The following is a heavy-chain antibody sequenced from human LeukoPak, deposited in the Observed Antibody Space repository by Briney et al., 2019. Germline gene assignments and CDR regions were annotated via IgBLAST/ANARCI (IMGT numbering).Heavy chain of an antibody. V-gene: IGHV1-69*02. CDR2: IIPILGIA. J-gene: IGHJ5*02. Sequence: SVKVSCKASARTFSSYTISWVRQAPGQGLEWMGWIIPILGIANYAQKLQGRVTITADKSTSTAYMELSSLRSEDTAVYYCAVLVGYSYGSVPTSTNWFDPWGQGTLVTVSS. D-gene: IGHD5-18*01. CDR1: ARTFSSYT. CDR3: AVLVGYSYGSVPTSTNWFDP.